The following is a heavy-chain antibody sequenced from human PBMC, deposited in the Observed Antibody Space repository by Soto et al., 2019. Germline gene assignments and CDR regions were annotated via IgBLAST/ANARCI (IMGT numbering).Heavy chain of an antibody. CDR3: AKGYCSGGSCYSRVDAFDI. Sequence: GGSLRLSCAASGFTFSSYAMSWVRQAPGKGLEWVSAISGSGGSTYYADSVKGRFTISRDNSKNTLYLQMNSLRAEDTAVYYCAKGYCSGGSCYSRVDAFDIWGQGTMVT. V-gene: IGHV3-23*01. CDR2: ISGSGGST. J-gene: IGHJ3*02. CDR1: GFTFSSYA. D-gene: IGHD2-15*01.